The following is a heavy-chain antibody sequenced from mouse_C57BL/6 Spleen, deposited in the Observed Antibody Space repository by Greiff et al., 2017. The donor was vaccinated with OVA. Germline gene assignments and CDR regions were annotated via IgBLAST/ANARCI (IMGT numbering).Heavy chain of an antibody. CDR2: ISDGGSYT. Sequence: EVMLVESGGGLVKPGGSLKLSCAASGFTFSSYAMSWVRQTPEKRLEWVATISDGGSYTYYPDNVKGRFTISRDNAKNNLYLQMSHLKSEDTAMYYCAREKPHFDYWGQGTTLTVSS. CDR1: GFTFSSYA. CDR3: AREKPHFDY. V-gene: IGHV5-4*01. J-gene: IGHJ2*01.